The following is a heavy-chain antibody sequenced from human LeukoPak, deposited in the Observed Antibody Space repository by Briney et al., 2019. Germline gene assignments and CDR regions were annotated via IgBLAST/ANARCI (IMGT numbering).Heavy chain of an antibody. CDR2: IKSKTDGGTT. V-gene: IGHV3-15*01. D-gene: IGHD3-10*01. J-gene: IGHJ6*02. Sequence: PGGSLRLSCAASGFTFSNAWMSWVRQAPGKGLEWVGRIKSKTDGGTTDYAAPVKGRFTISRDDSKNTLYLQMSSLKSEDTAVYYCTTDLHHHGDRYYHGMDVWGQGTTVTVSS. CDR3: TTDLHHHGDRYYHGMDV. CDR1: GFTFSNAW.